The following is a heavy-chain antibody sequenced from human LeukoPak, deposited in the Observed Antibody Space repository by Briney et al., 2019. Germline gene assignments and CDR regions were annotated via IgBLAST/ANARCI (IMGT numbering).Heavy chain of an antibody. J-gene: IGHJ4*02. CDR2: IYYSGST. CDR1: GGSITSYY. CDR3: ARVKGGAHPD. V-gene: IGHV4-59*01. Sequence: SETLSLTCTVSGGSITSYYWRWIRQPPGKGLEWIGYIYYSGSTNYNPSLKSRVTISLDTSKNQFSLKLSSVTAADTVLYYCARVKGGAHPDWGQGTLVTVSS. D-gene: IGHD3-16*01.